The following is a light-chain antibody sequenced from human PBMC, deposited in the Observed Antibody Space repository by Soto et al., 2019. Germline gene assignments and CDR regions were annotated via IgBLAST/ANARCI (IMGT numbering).Light chain of an antibody. J-gene: IGKJ2*01. CDR1: QSISSY. CDR3: HQSWT. Sequence: DIQMTQSPSSLSASVGDRVTITCRASQSISSYLNWYQQKPWKAPKLLIYAASSMQSGVPSRFSGSGSGTDFTLSISILQPEDLATYYCHQSWTFGKGTTLEIK. CDR2: AAS. V-gene: IGKV1-39*01.